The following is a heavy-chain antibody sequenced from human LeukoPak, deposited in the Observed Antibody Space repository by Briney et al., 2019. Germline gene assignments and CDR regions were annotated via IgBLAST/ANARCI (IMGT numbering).Heavy chain of an antibody. CDR2: IYYSGST. CDR3: ARGVQEYGDYQYYFDY. J-gene: IGHJ4*02. D-gene: IGHD4-17*01. V-gene: IGHV4-31*03. CDR1: GGSISSGGYY. Sequence: SQTLSLTCTVSGGSISSGGYYWSWIRQHPGKGLEWIGYIYYSGSTYYNPSLKSRVTISVDTSKNQFSLKLSSVTAADTAVYYCARGVQEYGDYQYYFDYWGQGTLVTVSS.